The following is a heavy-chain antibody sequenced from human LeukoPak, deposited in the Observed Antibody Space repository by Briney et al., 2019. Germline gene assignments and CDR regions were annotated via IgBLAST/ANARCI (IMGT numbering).Heavy chain of an antibody. D-gene: IGHD3-22*01. CDR3: ARSRDYYDPPDY. Sequence: ASVKVSCKASGYTFTGYYMHWVRQAPGQGLEWMGWINPNSGGTNYAQKFQGWVTMTRDTSISTAYMELSRLRSDDTAVYYCARSRDYYDPPDYWGQGTLVTVSS. J-gene: IGHJ4*02. CDR2: INPNSGGT. CDR1: GYTFTGYY. V-gene: IGHV1-2*04.